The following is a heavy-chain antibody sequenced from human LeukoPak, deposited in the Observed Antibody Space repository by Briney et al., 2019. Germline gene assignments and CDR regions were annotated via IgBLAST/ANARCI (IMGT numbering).Heavy chain of an antibody. Sequence: GGSLRLSCAASGFTFSSYWMSWVRQAPGKGLEWVANIKQDGSEKYYVDSVKGRFTISRDNSKNTLYLQMNSLRAEDTAVYYCAKEGYYYGSGPFDYWGQGTLVTVSS. CDR1: GFTFSSYW. V-gene: IGHV3-7*03. J-gene: IGHJ4*02. CDR2: IKQDGSEK. D-gene: IGHD3-10*01. CDR3: AKEGYYYGSGPFDY.